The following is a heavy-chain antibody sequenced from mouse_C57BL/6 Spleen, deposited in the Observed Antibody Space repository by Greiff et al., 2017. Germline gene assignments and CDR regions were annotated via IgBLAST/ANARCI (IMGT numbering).Heavy chain of an antibody. CDR3: ARYTSVVVRYYCDY. J-gene: IGHJ2*01. CDR1: GYTFTGYW. CDR2: ILPGSGST. Sequence: VQLQESGAELMKPGASVKLSCKATGYTFTGYWIEWVKQRPGHGLEWIGEILPGSGSTNYNEKFKGKATFPADPSSNTAYMQLSRLTTEDAAIHYCARYTSVVVRYYCDYWGQGTTPTVSA. D-gene: IGHD1-1*01. V-gene: IGHV1-9*01.